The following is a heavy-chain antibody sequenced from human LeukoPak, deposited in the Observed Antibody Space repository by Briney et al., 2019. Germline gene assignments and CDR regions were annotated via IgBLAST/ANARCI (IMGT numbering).Heavy chain of an antibody. CDR2: ISWKSERI. CDR3: VRDAYCSYTNCYRGFDD. J-gene: IGHJ4*02. D-gene: IGHD2-2*02. Sequence: PGRSLRLSCAASGFTFEDYAMHWVRQAPGKGLEWVSGISWKSERIVYADSVKGRFTISRDNAKNSLYLQMNSLGPEDTAFYYCVRDAYCSYTNCYRGFDDWGQGTLVTVSS. CDR1: GFTFEDYA. V-gene: IGHV3-9*01.